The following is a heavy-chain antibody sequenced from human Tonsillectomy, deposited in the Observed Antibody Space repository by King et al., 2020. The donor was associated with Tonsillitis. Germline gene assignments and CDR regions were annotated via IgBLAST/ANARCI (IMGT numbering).Heavy chain of an antibody. CDR3: ARDNVDRFGDYFDY. CDR1: GFTFNDYY. CDR2: IGSSSTYT. V-gene: IGHV3-11*05. D-gene: IGHD3-10*01. J-gene: IGHJ4*02. Sequence: VQLVESGGGLVKPGGSLRLSCAASGFTFNDYYMTWIRQAPGKGLEWVSHIGSSSTYTKYPDSVKGRFTISRDNAKNSLYLQMNSLRADDTAVYYCARDNVDRFGDYFDYWGQGTLVTVSS.